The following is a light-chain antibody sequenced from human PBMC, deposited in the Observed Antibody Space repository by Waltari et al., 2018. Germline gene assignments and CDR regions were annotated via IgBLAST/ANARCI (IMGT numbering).Light chain of an antibody. CDR3: QQYFSSPLT. V-gene: IGKV4-1*01. Sequence: DIVITQSPDSLAVYPGAGAPINCKSSQSVLYRAKNKNYLAWYQQKPGQPPKLLIYWASARESGVPDRFSGGGSGTDFTLTISGLQAEDVAVYYCQQYFSSPLTFGGGTKVEIK. CDR2: WAS. J-gene: IGKJ4*01. CDR1: QSVLYRAKNKNY.